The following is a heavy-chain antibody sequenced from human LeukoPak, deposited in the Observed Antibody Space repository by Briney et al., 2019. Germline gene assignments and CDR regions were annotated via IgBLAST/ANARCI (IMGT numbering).Heavy chain of an antibody. J-gene: IGHJ4*02. CDR1: GYTFTSCD. V-gene: IGHV1-18*01. CDR2: ISAYNGNT. D-gene: IGHD3-22*01. CDR3: ARSFVGFAYYYDSSGHGPIDY. Sequence: GASVKVSCKASGYTFTSCDINWVRQASGQGLEWMGWISAYNGNTNYAQKLQGRVTMTTDTSTSTAYMELRSLRSDDTAVYYCARSFVGFAYYYDSSGHGPIDYWGQGTLVTVSS.